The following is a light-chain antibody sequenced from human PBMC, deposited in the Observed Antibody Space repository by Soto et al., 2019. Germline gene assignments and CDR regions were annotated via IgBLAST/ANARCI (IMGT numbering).Light chain of an antibody. V-gene: IGKV3-15*01. CDR2: DAS. CDR1: ASVGGH. J-gene: IGKJ5*01. CDR3: QQNNSWPPT. Sequence: EVVVTQSPATLSVSPGERATLSCRASASVGGHLAWYHQKPGQAPKLLIFDASTRATGVPARLSGSGSGTEFTLIVSLLYAEYIAVYCCQQNNSWPPTFGQGTRLEIK.